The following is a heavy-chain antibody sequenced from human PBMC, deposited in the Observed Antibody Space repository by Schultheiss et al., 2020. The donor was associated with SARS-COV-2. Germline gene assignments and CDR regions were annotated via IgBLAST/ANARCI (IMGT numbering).Heavy chain of an antibody. Sequence: ESLKISCAASGFTFSSYEMNWVRQAPGKGLEWVSSISSSSSYIYYADSVKGRFTISRDNSKNTLYLQMSSLRAEDTVVYYCVKDQGNGIEVYYYYGMDVWGQGTTVTVSS. CDR1: GFTFSSYE. V-gene: IGHV3-21*01. CDR3: VKDQGNGIEVYYYYGMDV. D-gene: IGHD4-23*01. J-gene: IGHJ6*02. CDR2: ISSSSSYI.